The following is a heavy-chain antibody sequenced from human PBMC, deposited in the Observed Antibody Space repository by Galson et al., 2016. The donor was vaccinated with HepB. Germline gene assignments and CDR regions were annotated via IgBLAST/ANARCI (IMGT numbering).Heavy chain of an antibody. D-gene: IGHD4-23*01. J-gene: IGHJ4*02. CDR2: INHSESA. CDR3: VRGSGSGHSGADY. Sequence: SETLSLTCGVYGGPFSGYYWTWIRQPQGKGLEWVGEINHSESANYNQSLKSRVTISVDQTTNQFSLKLNSVTAADSAVYYCVRGSGSGHSGADYWGQGTLVTVSS. CDR1: GGPFSGYY. V-gene: IGHV4-34*01.